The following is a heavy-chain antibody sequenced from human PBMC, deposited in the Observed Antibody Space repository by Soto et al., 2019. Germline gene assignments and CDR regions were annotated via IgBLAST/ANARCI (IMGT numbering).Heavy chain of an antibody. D-gene: IGHD3-22*01. Sequence: PGESLKISCKGSGYSLAVYWITWVRQKPGKGLEWMGRIDPSDSQTYYSPSFRGHVTISVTKSITTVFLQWSSLRASDTAMYYCARQIYDSDTGPNFQYYFDSWGQGTPVNVS. CDR2: IDPSDSQT. V-gene: IGHV5-10-1*01. CDR1: GYSLAVYW. J-gene: IGHJ4*02. CDR3: ARQIYDSDTGPNFQYYFDS.